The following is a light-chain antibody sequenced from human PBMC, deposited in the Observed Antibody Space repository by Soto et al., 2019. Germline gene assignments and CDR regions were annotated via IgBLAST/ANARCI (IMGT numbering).Light chain of an antibody. Sequence: EIVLTQSPGTLSLSPGERATLSCRASQSVSSNYLAWYQQKPGQPPRLLISDASSRATGIPDRFSGSGSGTYFTLTIRGLEPEDFAVYYCLHYVRSPPSWTFGQGTRVEIK. J-gene: IGKJ1*01. CDR1: QSVSSNY. CDR3: LHYVRSPPSWT. V-gene: IGKV3-20*01. CDR2: DAS.